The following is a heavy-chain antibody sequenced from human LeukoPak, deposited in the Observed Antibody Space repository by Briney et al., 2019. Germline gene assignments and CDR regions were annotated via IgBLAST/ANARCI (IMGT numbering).Heavy chain of an antibody. V-gene: IGHV1-2*02. Sequence: GASVKVSCKASGYTFTDYYMHWVRQAPGQGLEWMGWINPNSGGTETAQKFQGRVTMTRDTSISTAFMELSRLTSDDAAVYYCARVVGGGVIWPYWGQGTLVTVSS. D-gene: IGHD3-16*01. CDR2: INPNSGGT. J-gene: IGHJ4*02. CDR1: GYTFTDYY. CDR3: ARVVGGGVIWPY.